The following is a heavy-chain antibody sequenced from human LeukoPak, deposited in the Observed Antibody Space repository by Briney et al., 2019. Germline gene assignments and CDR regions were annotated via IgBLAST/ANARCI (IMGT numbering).Heavy chain of an antibody. CDR3: ARAHYYGSGSYYMIAY. Sequence: SDTLSLTCAVYGGSFSGYYWSWIRQPPGKGLEWIGEINQSGSNNYNPSLNSRVTISVDTSKNQFSLRLNSVTAADAAVYYCARAHYYGSGSYYMIAYWGQGTLVTVSS. D-gene: IGHD3-10*01. CDR2: INQSGSN. V-gene: IGHV4-34*01. CDR1: GGSFSGYY. J-gene: IGHJ4*02.